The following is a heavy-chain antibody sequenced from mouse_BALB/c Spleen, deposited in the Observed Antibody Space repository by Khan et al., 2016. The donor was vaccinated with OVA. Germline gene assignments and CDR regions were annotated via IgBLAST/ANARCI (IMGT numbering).Heavy chain of an antibody. Sequence: EVELVESGPELVKPGTSVKMSCKASGYIFTNYLIHWVKQKPGQGLEWIGYINPYNGATTYNERFKGKATLTSDKSSITAYMELSSLTSEDSAVYSCARGNWQSYYFDYWGQGTTLTVSS. J-gene: IGHJ2*01. CDR1: GYIFTNYL. CDR2: INPYNGAT. CDR3: ARGNWQSYYFDY. V-gene: IGHV1S136*01. D-gene: IGHD4-1*01.